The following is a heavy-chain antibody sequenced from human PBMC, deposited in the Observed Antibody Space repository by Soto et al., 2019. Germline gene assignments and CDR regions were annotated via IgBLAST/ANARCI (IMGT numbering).Heavy chain of an antibody. CDR2: ISTTSTYI. Sequence: GGSLRLSFAASGFTFSGDSMHWVRQAPGKGLEWVSSISTTSTYIYYAHSVKARFTISRDTANNSLHLQMNSLRAEDTAVYYCTTDYVMDXWGQVTTVTVS. CDR1: GFTFSGDS. V-gene: IGHV3-21*01. CDR3: TTDYVMDX. J-gene: IGHJ6*02.